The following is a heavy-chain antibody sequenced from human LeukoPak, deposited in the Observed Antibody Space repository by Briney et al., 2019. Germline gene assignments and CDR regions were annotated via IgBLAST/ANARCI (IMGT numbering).Heavy chain of an antibody. CDR2: IKSKTDGGTT. Sequence: KTGGSLRLSCAASGFTFSSYSMNWVRQAPGKGLEWVGRIKSKTDGGTTDYAAPVKGRFTISRDDSKNTLYLQMNSLKTEDTAVYYCTTDLPTVYYYYYYYMDVWGKGTTVTVSS. CDR1: GFTFSSYS. D-gene: IGHD4-17*01. CDR3: TTDLPTVYYYYYYYMDV. V-gene: IGHV3-15*01. J-gene: IGHJ6*03.